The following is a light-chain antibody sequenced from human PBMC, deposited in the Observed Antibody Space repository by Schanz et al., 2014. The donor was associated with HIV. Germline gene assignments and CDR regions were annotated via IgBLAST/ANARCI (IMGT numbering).Light chain of an antibody. CDR1: QYISHW. CDR3: QQYHTKPYT. Sequence: DIQMTQSPSTLSASVGDGVTITCRASQYISHWLAWYQQKPGQAPKFLIHRASTLEARVSSRFSGSGSGSEFTLTISTLQAEDFATYYCQQYHTKPYTFGQGTRLEIK. CDR2: RAS. V-gene: IGKV1-5*03. J-gene: IGKJ2*01.